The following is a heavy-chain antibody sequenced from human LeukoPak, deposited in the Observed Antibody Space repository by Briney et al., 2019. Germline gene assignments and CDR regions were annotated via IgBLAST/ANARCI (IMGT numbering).Heavy chain of an antibody. CDR3: AKSVSGSYSFDY. Sequence: PGGSLRLSCAASRFTFSSYAMSWVRQAPGKGLEWVSGISGSGGSTYYADSVKGRFTISRDDSKNTLYLQMNSLRGEDTAVYYCAKSVSGSYSFDYWGQGTLVTVSS. J-gene: IGHJ4*02. V-gene: IGHV3-23*01. D-gene: IGHD1-26*01. CDR2: ISGSGGST. CDR1: RFTFSSYA.